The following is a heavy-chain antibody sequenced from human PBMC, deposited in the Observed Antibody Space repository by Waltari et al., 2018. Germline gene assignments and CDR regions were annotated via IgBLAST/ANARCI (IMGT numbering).Heavy chain of an antibody. D-gene: IGHD6-19*01. V-gene: IGHV3-53*01. Sequence: EVQLVESGGGLIQPGGSLRLSCAASGFTVSSNYMSWVRQAPGKGVEWVSVMYSGGSTYYADSVKGRFTISRDNSKNTLYLQMNSLRAEDTAVYYCARAAKAVAGTLGYWGQGTLVTVSS. CDR1: GFTVSSNY. J-gene: IGHJ4*02. CDR2: MYSGGST. CDR3: ARAAKAVAGTLGY.